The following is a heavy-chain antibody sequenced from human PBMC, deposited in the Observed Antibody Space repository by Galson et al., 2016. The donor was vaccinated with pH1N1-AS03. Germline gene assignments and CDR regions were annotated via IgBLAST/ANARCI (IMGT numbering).Heavy chain of an antibody. CDR1: GFSFTNAW. J-gene: IGHJ4*02. CDR3: ARGGSTSSWYWIY. CDR2: IKSKTHGGTT. D-gene: IGHD6-13*01. V-gene: IGHV3-15*01. Sequence: SLRLSCAASGFSFTNAWINWVRQVPGKGLEWVGRIKSKTHGGTTVYAAPVKGRFTISRDDSKNMVYLQMNSLRAEDTAVYYCARGGSTSSWYWIYWGQGTLVTVSS.